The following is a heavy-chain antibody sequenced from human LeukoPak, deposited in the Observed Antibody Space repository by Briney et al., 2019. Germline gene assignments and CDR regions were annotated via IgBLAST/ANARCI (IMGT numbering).Heavy chain of an antibody. CDR2: ISGSGGST. Sequence: GGSLRLSCAASGFTFSSYAMSWVRQAPGKGLEWVSAISGSGGSTYYADSVKGRFTISRDNSKNTLYLQMNSLRAEDTAVYYCAKDKTDYYGSGSYYYFDFWGQGTLVTVSS. CDR1: GFTFSSYA. D-gene: IGHD3-10*01. J-gene: IGHJ4*02. V-gene: IGHV3-23*01. CDR3: AKDKTDYYGSGSYYYFDF.